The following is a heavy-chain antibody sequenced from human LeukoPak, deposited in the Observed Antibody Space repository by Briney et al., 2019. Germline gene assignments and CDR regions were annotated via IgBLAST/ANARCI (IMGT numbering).Heavy chain of an antibody. D-gene: IGHD6-19*01. CDR2: MNPNSGNT. CDR1: GYTFTSYD. V-gene: IGHV1-8*01. Sequence: ASVKVSCKASGYTFTSYDINWVRQATGQGLEWMGWMNPNSGNTGYAQKFKGRATMTRSTSISTAYMELSSLRSEDTAVYYCARGKKGSGWYGGAVYWGQGTLVTVSS. CDR3: ARGKKGSGWYGGAVY. J-gene: IGHJ4*02.